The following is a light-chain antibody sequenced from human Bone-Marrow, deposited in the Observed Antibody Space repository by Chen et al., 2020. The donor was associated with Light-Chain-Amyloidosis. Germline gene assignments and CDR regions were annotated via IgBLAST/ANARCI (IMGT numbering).Light chain of an antibody. Sequence: DIVLTQSPGTLSLSPGEGATLSCRASQTISSNNLTWYQQKFGQAPRLLIYGSSSRATGIPDRFTGSGSGTDFTLTINRLEPEDFAMDYCQQYGTSPLTFGGGTKVEIK. V-gene: IGKV3-20*01. J-gene: IGKJ4*01. CDR2: GSS. CDR3: QQYGTSPLT. CDR1: QTISSNN.